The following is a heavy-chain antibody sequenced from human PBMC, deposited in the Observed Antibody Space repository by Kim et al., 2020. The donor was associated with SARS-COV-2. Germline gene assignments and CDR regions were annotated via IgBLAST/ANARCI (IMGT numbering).Heavy chain of an antibody. D-gene: IGHD6-13*01. CDR2: ISGSGDTT. CDR3: ANPRQPDY. CDR1: GFTFSNYG. Sequence: GGSLRLSCAASGFTFSNYGMSWVRQALGKGLEWVSGISGSGDTTTYADSVKGRFTVSRDNSKNTLYLQMSSLRAEDTAIYYCANPRQPDYWGQGTLVTVSS. V-gene: IGHV3-23*01. J-gene: IGHJ4*02.